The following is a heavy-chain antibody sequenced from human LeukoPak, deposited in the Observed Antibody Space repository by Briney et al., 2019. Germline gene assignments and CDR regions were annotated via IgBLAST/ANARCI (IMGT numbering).Heavy chain of an antibody. J-gene: IGHJ4*02. Sequence: PGGSLRLSCAASGFTFSDYYMSWIRQAPGKGLEWVSYISSSGSTIYYADSVKGRFTISRDNSKNTLYLQMNSLRAEDTAVYYCARGARSSSGGSSHHIFDYWGQGTLVTVSS. V-gene: IGHV3-11*04. D-gene: IGHD2-15*01. CDR1: GFTFSDYY. CDR3: ARGARSSSGGSSHHIFDY. CDR2: ISSSGSTI.